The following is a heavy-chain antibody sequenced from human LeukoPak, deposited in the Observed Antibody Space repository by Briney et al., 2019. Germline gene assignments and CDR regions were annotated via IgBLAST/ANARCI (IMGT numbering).Heavy chain of an antibody. V-gene: IGHV4-34*01. D-gene: IGHD1-26*01. Sequence: GSLRLSCAASGFTFSTYAMNWVRQPPGKGLEWIGEINHSGSTNYNPSLKSRVTISVDTSKNQFSLKLSSVTAADTAVYYCARLLRRSVVGATLYFDYWGQGTLVTVSS. CDR3: ARLLRRSVVGATLYFDY. J-gene: IGHJ4*02. CDR2: INHSGST. CDR1: GFTFSTYA.